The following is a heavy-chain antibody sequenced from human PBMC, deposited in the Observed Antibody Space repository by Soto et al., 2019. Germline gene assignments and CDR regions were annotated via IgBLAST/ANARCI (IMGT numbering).Heavy chain of an antibody. Sequence: SVKVSCKVSGYTLTELSMHWVRQAPGQGLEWMGGIIPIFGTANYAQKFQGRVTITADESTSTAYMELSSLRSEDTAVYYCARDLKTIAVAGTDYYYYGMDVWGQGTTVTVSS. CDR2: IIPIFGTA. D-gene: IGHD6-19*01. CDR3: ARDLKTIAVAGTDYYYYGMDV. V-gene: IGHV1-69*13. J-gene: IGHJ6*02. CDR1: GYTLTELS.